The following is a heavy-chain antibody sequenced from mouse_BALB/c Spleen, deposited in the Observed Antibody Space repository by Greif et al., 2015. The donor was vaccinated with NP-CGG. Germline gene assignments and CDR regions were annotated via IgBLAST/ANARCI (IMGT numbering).Heavy chain of an antibody. CDR1: GFYIKDTY. Sequence: VQLQQSGAELVKPGASVKLSCTASGFYIKDTYMHWVKQRPEQGLEWIGRIDPANGNTKYDPKFQGKATITADTSSNPAYLQLSSLTSEDTAVYYCARWDWYFDVWGAGTTVTVSS. V-gene: IGHV14-3*02. J-gene: IGHJ1*01. CDR2: IDPANGNT. CDR3: ARWDWYFDV.